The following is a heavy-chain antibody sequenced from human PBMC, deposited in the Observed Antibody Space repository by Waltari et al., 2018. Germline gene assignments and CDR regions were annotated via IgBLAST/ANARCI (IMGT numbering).Heavy chain of an antibody. Sequence: QVQLVQSGAEVKKPGASVKVSCKASGYTFTSYDINWVRQATGQGLEWMGWMNPNRGNTGYAQKFQGRVTMTRNTSISTAYMELSSLRSEDTAVYYCAREGYDSSGYYPFFDYWGQGTLVTVSS. D-gene: IGHD3-22*01. CDR1: GYTFTSYD. CDR3: AREGYDSSGYYPFFDY. V-gene: IGHV1-8*01. J-gene: IGHJ4*02. CDR2: MNPNRGNT.